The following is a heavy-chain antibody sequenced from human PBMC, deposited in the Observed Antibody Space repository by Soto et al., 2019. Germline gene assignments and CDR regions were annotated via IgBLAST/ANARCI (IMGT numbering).Heavy chain of an antibody. CDR3: ARETNGGYSGYVVDFWFDP. V-gene: IGHV4-59*01. J-gene: IGHJ5*02. CDR1: GGSISSYY. Sequence: KTSETLSLTCTVSGGSISSYYWSWIRQPPGKGLEWIGYIYYSGGTNYNPSLKSRVTISVDTSKNQFSLKLSSVTAADTAVYYCARETNGGYSGYVVDFWFDPWGQGTLVTVSS. CDR2: IYYSGGT. D-gene: IGHD5-12*01.